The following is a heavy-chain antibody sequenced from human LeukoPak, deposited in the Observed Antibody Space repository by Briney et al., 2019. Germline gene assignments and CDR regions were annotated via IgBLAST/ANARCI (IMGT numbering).Heavy chain of an antibody. Sequence: GGSLRLSCAASGFTFSSYGMHWVRQAPGKGLEWVAVISYDGSNKYYADSVKGRFTISRDNAKNSLYLQMNSLRAEDTAVYYCARAVGGYYDSSGSFDYWGQGTLVTVSS. CDR3: ARAVGGYYDSSGSFDY. D-gene: IGHD3-22*01. J-gene: IGHJ4*02. V-gene: IGHV3-30*03. CDR2: ISYDGSNK. CDR1: GFTFSSYG.